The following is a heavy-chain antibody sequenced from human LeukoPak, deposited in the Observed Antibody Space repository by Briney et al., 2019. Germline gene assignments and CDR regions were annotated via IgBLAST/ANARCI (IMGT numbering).Heavy chain of an antibody. V-gene: IGHV3-30*02. D-gene: IGHD3-10*01. CDR2: IQYDGSNK. J-gene: IGHJ4*02. CDR3: AKDGNFGSGSYYRGDS. Sequence: GGSLRLSCAASGFTFSDYGMHWVRQAPGKGLEWVAFIQYDGSNKYYADSVKGRFTISRDNSKNTLYLQMNSLRAEDTAVYCCAKDGNFGSGSYYRGDSWGQGTLVAVSS. CDR1: GFTFSDYG.